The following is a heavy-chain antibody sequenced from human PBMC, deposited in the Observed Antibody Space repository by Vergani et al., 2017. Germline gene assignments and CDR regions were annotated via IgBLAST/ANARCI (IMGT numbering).Heavy chain of an antibody. CDR2: VSTGTKG. J-gene: IGHJ4*02. CDR1: GGSFSGYD. Sequence: QVQLQQWGAGLLKPSETLSLTCAVYGGSFSGYDWNWIRQPPGKGLEWVSFVSTGTKGQSYAESVKGRFTISRDSAKNSLYLQVRSLRLEDTGVYHCVRDRGLCAGGRCYTEAWDYWGQGTPVTVSS. CDR3: VRDRGLCAGGRCYTEAWDY. V-gene: IGHV4-34*01. D-gene: IGHD2-2*02.